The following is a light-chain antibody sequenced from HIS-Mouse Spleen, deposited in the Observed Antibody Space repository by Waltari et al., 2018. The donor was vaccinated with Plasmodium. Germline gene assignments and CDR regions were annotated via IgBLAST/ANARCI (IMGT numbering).Light chain of an antibody. V-gene: IGLV3-10*01. CDR2: EDS. CDR1: ALPKKY. J-gene: IGLJ3*02. CDR3: YSTDSSGNHRV. Sequence: SYELTPPPPVSVSPGQTARITCSGDALPKKYAYWYQQKSGQAPVLVIYEDSKRPSGIPEIFSGSSSGTMATVTISGAQVEDEADYYCYSTDSSGNHRVFGGGTKLTVL.